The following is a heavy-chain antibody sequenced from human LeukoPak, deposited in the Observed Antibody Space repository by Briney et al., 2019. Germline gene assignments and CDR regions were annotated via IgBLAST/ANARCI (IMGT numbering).Heavy chain of an antibody. Sequence: ASVKVSCKASGYTFTNYGISWVRQAPGQGLEWMGWISAYNGNTNYAQKLQGRVTMTTDTSTSTAYMELRSLRSDDTAVYYCARYGSGSCYDYYYYMDVWGKGTTVTVSS. J-gene: IGHJ6*03. CDR1: GYTFTNYG. V-gene: IGHV1-18*01. CDR3: ARYGSGSCYDYYYYMDV. D-gene: IGHD3-10*01. CDR2: ISAYNGNT.